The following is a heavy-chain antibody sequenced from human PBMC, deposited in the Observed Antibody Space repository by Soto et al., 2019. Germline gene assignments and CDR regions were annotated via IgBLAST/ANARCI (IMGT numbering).Heavy chain of an antibody. CDR2: INHSGST. D-gene: IGHD3-10*01. Sequence: SETLSLTCAVYGGSFSGYYWSWIRQPPGKGLEWIGEINHSGSTNYNPSLKSRVTISVDTSKNQFSLKLSSVTAADTAVYYCARAHKLNYYGSGWFDPWGQGTLVTVSS. V-gene: IGHV4-34*01. J-gene: IGHJ5*02. CDR1: GGSFSGYY. CDR3: ARAHKLNYYGSGWFDP.